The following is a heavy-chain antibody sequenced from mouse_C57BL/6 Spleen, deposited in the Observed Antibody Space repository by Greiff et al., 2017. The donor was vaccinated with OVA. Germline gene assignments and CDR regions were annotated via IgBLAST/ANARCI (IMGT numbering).Heavy chain of an antibody. Sequence: QVQLQQSGAELARPGASVKLSCKASGYTFTSYGISWVKQRPGQGLEWIGEIYPRSGNTYYNEKFKGKATLTADKSSSTAYMELRSLTSEDSAVYFCARRLGREYFDVWGTGTTVTVSS. CDR1: GYTFTSYG. J-gene: IGHJ1*03. CDR2: IYPRSGNT. CDR3: ARRLGREYFDV. V-gene: IGHV1-81*01. D-gene: IGHD4-1*01.